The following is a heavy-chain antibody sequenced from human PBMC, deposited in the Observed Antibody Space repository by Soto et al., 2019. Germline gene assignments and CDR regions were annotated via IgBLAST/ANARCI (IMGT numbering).Heavy chain of an antibody. CDR3: ARDYYGHYYFAS. J-gene: IGHJ4*02. CDR2: IDYKGNT. Sequence: SETLSLTCTVSGGSISTHYWNWVRQPPGKGLEWIGYIDYKGNTKYNPSLKSRVTTSVDTSNNQFSLNLNSVTAADTAVYHCARDYYGHYYFASRAQGILVTVSS. CDR1: GGSISTHY. D-gene: IGHD4-17*01. V-gene: IGHV4-59*11.